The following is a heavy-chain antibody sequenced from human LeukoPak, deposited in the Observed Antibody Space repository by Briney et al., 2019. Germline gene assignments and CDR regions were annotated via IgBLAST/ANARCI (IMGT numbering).Heavy chain of an antibody. CDR2: ISWNSGSI. D-gene: IGHD6-19*01. Sequence: PGRSLRLSCAASGFTFDDYAMHWVRQAPGKGLEWVSGISWNSGSIGYADSVKGRFTISRDNAKNSLYLQMNSLRAEDTAVYYCARDPGIAVAPGAFDIWGQGTMVTVSS. J-gene: IGHJ3*02. V-gene: IGHV3-9*01. CDR1: GFTFDDYA. CDR3: ARDPGIAVAPGAFDI.